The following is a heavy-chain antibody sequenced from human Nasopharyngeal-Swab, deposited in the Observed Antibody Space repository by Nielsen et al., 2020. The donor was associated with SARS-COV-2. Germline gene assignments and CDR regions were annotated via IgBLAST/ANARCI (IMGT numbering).Heavy chain of an antibody. V-gene: IGHV1-46*01. J-gene: IGHJ4*02. CDR2: INPKGGST. Sequence: WVRQAPGQGLEWMGIINPKGGSTNYAQKFLGRITMTRDTPTTTVYMELSSLRSEDTAVYYGARDIGDYRSFAYWGQGTLVTVSS. D-gene: IGHD4-17*01. CDR3: ARDIGDYRSFAY.